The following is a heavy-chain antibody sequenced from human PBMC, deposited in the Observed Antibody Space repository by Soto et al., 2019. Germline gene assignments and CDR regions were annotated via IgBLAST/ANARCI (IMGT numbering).Heavy chain of an antibody. CDR1: GYTLTELS. V-gene: IGHV1-24*01. CDR2: FDPEDGES. CDR3: ATDLYYYDSESGPNY. J-gene: IGHJ4*02. Sequence: ASVKVSCKVSGYTLTELSMHWVRQAPGKGLEWMGGFDPEDGESIYAQKFQGRVTMTEDTSTDTAYMELSSLRSEDTAVYYCATDLYYYDSESGPNYWGQGTLVTVSS. D-gene: IGHD3-22*01.